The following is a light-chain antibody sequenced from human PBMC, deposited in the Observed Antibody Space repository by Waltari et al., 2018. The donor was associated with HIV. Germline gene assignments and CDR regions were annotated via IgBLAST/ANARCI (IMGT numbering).Light chain of an antibody. V-gene: IGLV1-40*01. CDR2: GNS. Sequence: QSVLTQPPSVSGAPRQRVTIPCTGSSSNIGAGYDVHWYPQIPGTAPKLLIYGNSHRPSGVPDRFSGSKAGTSASLAITGLQAEDEADYYCQSYDSSLSVWVFGGGTKLTVL. CDR3: QSYDSSLSVWV. CDR1: SSNIGAGYD. J-gene: IGLJ3*02.